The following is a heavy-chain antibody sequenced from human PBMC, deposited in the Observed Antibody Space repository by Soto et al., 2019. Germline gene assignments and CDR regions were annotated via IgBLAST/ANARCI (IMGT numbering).Heavy chain of an antibody. J-gene: IGHJ4*02. CDR2: ISGYNGNT. CDR1: GYTFISYG. CDR3: ARDLGDKIVDY. Sequence: ASVKVSCKASGYTFISYGISWVRQAPGQGLEGMGWISGYNGNTKYAQKLQGRVTMTTDTSTSTAYVELRSLRSDDTAVYYCARDLGDKIVDYWGQGTLVTLSS. D-gene: IGHD1-26*01. V-gene: IGHV1-18*01.